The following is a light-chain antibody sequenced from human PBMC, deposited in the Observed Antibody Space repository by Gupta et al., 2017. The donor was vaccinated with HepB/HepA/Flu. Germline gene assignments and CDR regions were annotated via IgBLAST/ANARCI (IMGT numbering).Light chain of an antibody. CDR2: DNT. CDR1: SSNIGAGYD. Sequence: QSVLTQPPSVSGAPGQRVSISCTGSSSNIGAGYDVHWYQQLPGTAPKLLIYDNTTRPSGVPDRFSGSNSGTSASLAITGLQAEDEAAYYCQSYDTSLGGPYVFGTGTKVTVL. V-gene: IGLV1-40*01. J-gene: IGLJ1*01. CDR3: QSYDTSLGGPYV.